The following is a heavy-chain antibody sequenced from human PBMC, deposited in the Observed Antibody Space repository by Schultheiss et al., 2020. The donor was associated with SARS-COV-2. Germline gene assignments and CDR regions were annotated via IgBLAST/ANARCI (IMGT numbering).Heavy chain of an antibody. Sequence: GGSLRLSCAASGFTFSSYAMSWVRQAPGKGLVWVSRINSDGSTTNYADSVKGRFTISRDNAKNTLYLQMNSLKIEDTAVYYCARELYGDYGGDYWGQGTLVTVSS. D-gene: IGHD4-17*01. J-gene: IGHJ4*02. CDR2: INSDGSTT. CDR3: ARELYGDYGGDY. V-gene: IGHV3-74*01. CDR1: GFTFSSYA.